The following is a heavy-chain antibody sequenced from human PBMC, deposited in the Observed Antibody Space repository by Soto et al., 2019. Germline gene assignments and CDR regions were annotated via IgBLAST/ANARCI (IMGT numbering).Heavy chain of an antibody. Sequence: SGPTLVNPTQTLTLTCTFSGFSLSTRGMCVSWIRQPPGKALEWLALIDWDDDKYYSTSLKTRLTISKDTSKNQVVLTMTNMDPVDTATYYCARNTQRGSGTYYYYGMDVWGQGTTVTVSS. D-gene: IGHD1-7*01. V-gene: IGHV2-70*01. J-gene: IGHJ6*02. CDR1: GFSLSTRGMC. CDR2: IDWDDDK. CDR3: ARNTQRGSGTYYYYGMDV.